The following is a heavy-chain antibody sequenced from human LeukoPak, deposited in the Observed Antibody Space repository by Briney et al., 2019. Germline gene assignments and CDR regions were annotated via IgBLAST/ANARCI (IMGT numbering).Heavy chain of an antibody. Sequence: SETLSLTCAVYGGSFSGYYWSWIRQPPGKGLEWIGEINHSGSTNYNPSLKSRVTISVDTSKNQFSLKLSSVTAADTAVYYCARHVSYYGSGSYYNRWGQGTLVTVSS. V-gene: IGHV4-34*01. CDR1: GGSFSGYY. CDR3: ARHVSYYGSGSYYNR. J-gene: IGHJ4*02. D-gene: IGHD3-10*01. CDR2: INHSGST.